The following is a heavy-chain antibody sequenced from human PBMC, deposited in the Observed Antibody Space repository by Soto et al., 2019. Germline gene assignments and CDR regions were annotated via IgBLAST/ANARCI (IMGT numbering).Heavy chain of an antibody. CDR2: FDHHDGET. CDR1: GYSLLALS. CDR3: ATAGRVVTRRPQLGY. V-gene: IGHV1-24*01. D-gene: IGHD3-3*01. Sequence: ASAKVSCKVSGYSLLALSMHWVRQAPGKGIEWMGRFDHHDGETIYAQKFQGRITMTEDTSTDTAHMELTSLRYDDTAVYYCATAGRVVTRRPQLGYWGHGVLVTVSS. J-gene: IGHJ4*01.